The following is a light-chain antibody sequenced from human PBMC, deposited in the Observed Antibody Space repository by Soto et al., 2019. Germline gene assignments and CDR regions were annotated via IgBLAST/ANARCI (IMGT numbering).Light chain of an antibody. CDR2: KAS. CDR3: QQYNSYSPWT. Sequence: DIQMTQSPSTLSASVGDRVTITCRASQSTSSWLAWYQQKPGKAPKLLIYKASSLESGVPSRFSGSGSGTEFTLPISSLQPDDFATYYCQQYNSYSPWTFGQGTKVEIK. V-gene: IGKV1-5*03. J-gene: IGKJ1*01. CDR1: QSTSSW.